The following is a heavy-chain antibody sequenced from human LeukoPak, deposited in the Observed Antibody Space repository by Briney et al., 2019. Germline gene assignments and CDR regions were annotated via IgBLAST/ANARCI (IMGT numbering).Heavy chain of an antibody. Sequence: GGSLRLSCAASGFTFSSYGMHRVRQAPGKGLEWVAVISYDGSNKYYADSVKGRFTISRDNSKNTLYLQMNSLRAEDTAVYYCASYYYGSGRGVYWGQGTLVTVSS. CDR2: ISYDGSNK. V-gene: IGHV3-30*03. D-gene: IGHD3-10*01. CDR3: ASYYYGSGRGVY. J-gene: IGHJ4*02. CDR1: GFTFSSYG.